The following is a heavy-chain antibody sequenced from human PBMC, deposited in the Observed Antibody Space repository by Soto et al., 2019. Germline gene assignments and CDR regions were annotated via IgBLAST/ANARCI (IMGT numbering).Heavy chain of an antibody. J-gene: IGHJ4*02. CDR1: GGTSSTYG. D-gene: IGHD6-19*01. V-gene: IGHV1-69*12. CDR2: IIPLFGTP. Sequence: QVQLVQSGAEAKKPGSSVKVSCKASGGTSSTYGITWVRQGPGQGLEWMGGIIPLFGTPHYAQKFQGRVATTADASTSTAYMELSSLRSEDTAVYYCGTYSSGWAYFAYWGQGTLVTVSS. CDR3: GTYSSGWAYFAY.